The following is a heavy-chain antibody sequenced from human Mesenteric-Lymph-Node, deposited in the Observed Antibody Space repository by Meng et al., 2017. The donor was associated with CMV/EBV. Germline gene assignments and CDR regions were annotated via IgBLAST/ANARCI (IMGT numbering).Heavy chain of an antibody. D-gene: IGHD2-2*01. J-gene: IGHJ4*02. Sequence: LSLTCAASGFTFSSYAMHWVRQAPGKGLEWVAVISYDGSNKYYADSVKGRFTISRDNSKNTLYLQMNSLRAEDTAVYYCAREPRYCSSTSCYGVGFDYWGQGTLVTVSS. CDR1: GFTFSSYA. V-gene: IGHV3-30-3*01. CDR3: AREPRYCSSTSCYGVGFDY. CDR2: ISYDGSNK.